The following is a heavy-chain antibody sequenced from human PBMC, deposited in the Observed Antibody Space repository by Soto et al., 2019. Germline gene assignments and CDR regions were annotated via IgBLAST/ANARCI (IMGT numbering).Heavy chain of an antibody. J-gene: IGHJ1*01. CDR2: IWYDGSNK. Sequence: ESGGGVVQPGRSLRLSCAASGFTFSSYGMHWVRQAPGKGLEWVAVIWYDGSNKYYADSVKGRFTISRDNSKNTLYLQMNSLRAEDTAVYYCATPDSSGYYYDTSEYFQHWGQGTLVTVSS. V-gene: IGHV3-33*01. CDR3: ATPDSSGYYYDTSEYFQH. CDR1: GFTFSSYG. D-gene: IGHD3-22*01.